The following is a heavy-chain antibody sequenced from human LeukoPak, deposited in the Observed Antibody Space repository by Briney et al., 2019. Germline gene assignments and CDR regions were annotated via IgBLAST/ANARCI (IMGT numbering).Heavy chain of an antibody. Sequence: GGSLRLSCAASGFTFSSYSMSWVRQAPGKGLEWVSYIRSSSSTVYYADSVKGRFTISRDNAKNSLYLQMNSLRDEDTAVYYCARVAVGATRVDFDYWGQGTLVTVSS. J-gene: IGHJ4*02. CDR2: IRSSSSTV. V-gene: IGHV3-48*02. CDR1: GFTFSSYS. CDR3: ARVAVGATRVDFDY. D-gene: IGHD1-26*01.